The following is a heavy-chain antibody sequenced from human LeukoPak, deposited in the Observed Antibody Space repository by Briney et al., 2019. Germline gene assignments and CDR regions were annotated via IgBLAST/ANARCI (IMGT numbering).Heavy chain of an antibody. CDR2: ISGSGGST. V-gene: IGHV3-23*01. Sequence: PGGSLRLSCAASGFTFSSYAMSWVRQAPGKGLEWVSAISGSGGSTYYADSVKGRFTISRDNGKNTIYLQMNSLRVDDTAIYYCARAATYFYGSVTYDWFESWGQGTLVTVSS. D-gene: IGHD3-10*01. CDR1: GFTFSSYA. J-gene: IGHJ5*01. CDR3: ARAATYFYGSVTYDWFES.